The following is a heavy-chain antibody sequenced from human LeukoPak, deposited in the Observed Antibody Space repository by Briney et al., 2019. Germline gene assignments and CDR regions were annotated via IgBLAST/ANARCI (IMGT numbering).Heavy chain of an antibody. CDR1: GYTFTSYY. CDR2: INPSGGST. CDR3: AKDFAKYCSGGCDFQH. D-gene: IGHD2-15*01. Sequence: ASVKVSCKASGYTFTSYYMHWVRQAPGQGLEWMGIINPSGGSTSYAQKFQGRVTMTRDTSTSTVYMELSSLRSEDTAVYYCAKDFAKYCSGGCDFQHWGQGTLVTVS. V-gene: IGHV1-46*01. J-gene: IGHJ1*01.